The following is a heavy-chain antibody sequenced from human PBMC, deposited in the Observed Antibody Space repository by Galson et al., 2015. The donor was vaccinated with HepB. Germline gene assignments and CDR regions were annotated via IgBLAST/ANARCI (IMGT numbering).Heavy chain of an antibody. V-gene: IGHV3-23*01. J-gene: IGHJ4*02. D-gene: IGHD3-22*01. CDR2: MSGSGGTT. CDR3: AKVDDSSGYYPFDY. CDR1: GFTFTSHA. Sequence: SLRLSCAASGFTFTSHAMTWVRQAPGKGLEWVSGMSGSGGTTYYTDSVKGRFTISRGNSKNTLYLQMTSLRAEDTALYYCAKVDDSSGYYPFDYWGQGILVTVSS.